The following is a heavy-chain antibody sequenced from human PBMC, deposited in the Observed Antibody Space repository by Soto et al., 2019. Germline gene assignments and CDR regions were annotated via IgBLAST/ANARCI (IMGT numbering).Heavy chain of an antibody. V-gene: IGHV3-7*01. J-gene: IGHJ4*02. CDR2: ISPDGSAM. CDR3: TANYI. CDR1: RFTISTFW. Sequence: GGSLRLSCSGYRFTISTFWMGWVRQAPGKGLEWVANISPDGSAMSYVDSVQDRFTISRDNANNLLFLYMISLRAEDTALYYCTANYIRGRGTLVTVSS. D-gene: IGHD1-7*01.